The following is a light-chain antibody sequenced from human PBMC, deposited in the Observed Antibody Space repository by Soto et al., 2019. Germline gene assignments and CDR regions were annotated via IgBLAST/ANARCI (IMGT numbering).Light chain of an antibody. V-gene: IGLV2-18*02. Sequence: QSALTQPPSVSGPPGQSVTISCTGTSSDVGSYNRVSWYQQPPGTAPKLMIYEVSNRPSGVPDRFSGSKSGNTASLTISGLQAEDEADYYCSSYTSSSTVVFGGGTKVTVL. CDR2: EVS. CDR3: SSYTSSSTVV. CDR1: SSDVGSYNR. J-gene: IGLJ2*01.